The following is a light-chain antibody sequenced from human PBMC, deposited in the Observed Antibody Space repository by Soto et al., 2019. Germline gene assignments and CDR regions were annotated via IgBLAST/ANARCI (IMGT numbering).Light chain of an antibody. CDR1: QSIRTY. J-gene: IGKJ5*01. CDR2: SAS. Sequence: DIQMTQSPSSLSASVGDRVTITCRASQSIRTYLNWYQQKPGKAPKLLIFSASSLQSGVPSRFSGSRYGTDFTLTISNLQPEDSATYYCQQGYSTLPYTFGQGTRLEIK. V-gene: IGKV1-39*01. CDR3: QQGYSTLPYT.